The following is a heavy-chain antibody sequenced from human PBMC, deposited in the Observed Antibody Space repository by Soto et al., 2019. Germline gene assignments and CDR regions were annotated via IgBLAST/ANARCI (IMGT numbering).Heavy chain of an antibody. CDR1: GGSISSYY. V-gene: IGHV4-59*12. CDR3: ARRYGSSFDY. CDR2: IYYSGST. Sequence: QVQLQESGPGLVKPSETLSLTCTVSGGSISSYYWSWIRQPPGKGLEWIGYIYYSGSTNYNPSLKSRVTRSVDTSTNQCSLKPSSVTAADTAVYYWARRYGSSFDYWGQGTLVTVSS. D-gene: IGHD1-1*01. J-gene: IGHJ4*02.